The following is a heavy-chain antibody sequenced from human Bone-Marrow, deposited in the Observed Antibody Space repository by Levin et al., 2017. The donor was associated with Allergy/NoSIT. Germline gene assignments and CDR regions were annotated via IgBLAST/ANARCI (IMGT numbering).Heavy chain of an antibody. V-gene: IGHV3-74*01. CDR2: INDDGSAT. J-gene: IGHJ4*02. CDR1: GFAFRADR. Sequence: GGSLILSCAASGFAFRADRMHWVRQVPGKGPVWVSRINDDGSATAYADYVQGRFTISRDNAKSTLYLQMSSLRLEDTAVYYCARDHHFGDWGQGALVTVSS. D-gene: IGHD3-3*01. CDR3: ARDHHFGD.